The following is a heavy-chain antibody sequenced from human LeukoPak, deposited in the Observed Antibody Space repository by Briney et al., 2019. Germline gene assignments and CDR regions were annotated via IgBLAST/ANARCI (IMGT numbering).Heavy chain of an antibody. Sequence: PSETLPLTCAVYGGSFSGYYWSWNRQPPGKGLEWIGEINHSGSTNYNPSLKSRVTISVDTSKNQFPLKLSSVTAADTAVYYCARGGDGYTNFDYWGQGTLVTVSS. CDR1: GGSFSGYY. CDR2: INHSGST. V-gene: IGHV4-34*01. CDR3: ARGGDGYTNFDY. D-gene: IGHD5-24*01. J-gene: IGHJ4*02.